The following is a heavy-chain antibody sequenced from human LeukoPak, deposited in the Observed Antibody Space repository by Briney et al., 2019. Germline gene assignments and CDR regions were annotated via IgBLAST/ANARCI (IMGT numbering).Heavy chain of an antibody. V-gene: IGHV3-23*01. CDR2: MSADGGGT. Sequence: GGSLRLSCAASGFTFSSYAMSWVRQAPGKGLEWVSAMSADGGGTYIADSLKGRCTISRDNSKSTLPLQMNSLRAEDTAIYYCAKSSGASTYYFDYWGQGILVTVS. CDR1: GFTFSSYA. CDR3: AKSSGASTYYFDY. D-gene: IGHD2-15*01. J-gene: IGHJ4*02.